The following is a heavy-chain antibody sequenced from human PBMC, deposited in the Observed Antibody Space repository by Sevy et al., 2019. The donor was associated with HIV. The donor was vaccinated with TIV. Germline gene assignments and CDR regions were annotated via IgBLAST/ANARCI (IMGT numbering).Heavy chain of an antibody. D-gene: IGHD3-10*01. CDR2: VGGSGPST. V-gene: IGHV3-23*01. Sequence: GGSLRLSCAASGFTISSCAMNWVRQAPGKGLEWVSTVGGSGPSTYYADSVKGRFTIFRDNSKNTLYLQMNSLRVEDTAVYYCAKDFHGSGSYYTTDYWGQGTLVTVSS. J-gene: IGHJ4*02. CDR3: AKDFHGSGSYYTTDY. CDR1: GFTISSCA.